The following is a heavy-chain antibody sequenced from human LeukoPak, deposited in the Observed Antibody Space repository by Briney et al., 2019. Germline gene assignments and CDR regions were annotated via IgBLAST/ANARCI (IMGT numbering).Heavy chain of an antibody. V-gene: IGHV3-20*01. CDR2: INWNGGST. J-gene: IGHJ4*02. D-gene: IGHD6-19*01. CDR1: GFTFSSYS. CDR3: ARDPSYSSGWYDY. Sequence: GGSLRLSCAASGFTFSSYSMNWVRQAPGKGLEWVSGINWNGGSTGYADSVKGRFTISRDNAKNSLYLQMNSLRAEDTALYHCARDPSYSSGWYDYWGQGTLVTVSS.